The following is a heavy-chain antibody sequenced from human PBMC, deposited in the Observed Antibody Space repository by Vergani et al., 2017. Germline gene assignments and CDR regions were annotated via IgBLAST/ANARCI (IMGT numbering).Heavy chain of an antibody. CDR3: ARHSPRLLWFGEPRGFDP. D-gene: IGHD3-10*01. J-gene: IGHJ5*02. Sequence: QVQLQESGPRLVRPSQTLSLTCTVSGGSINTGAYYWSWIRQPAGKGLEWIGRVYTSGMTNYNPSLKSRVTISVDTSKNQFSLKLSSVTAADTAVYYCARHSPRLLWFGEPRGFDPWGQGTLVTVSS. CDR1: GGSINTGAYY. V-gene: IGHV4-61*02. CDR2: VYTSGMT.